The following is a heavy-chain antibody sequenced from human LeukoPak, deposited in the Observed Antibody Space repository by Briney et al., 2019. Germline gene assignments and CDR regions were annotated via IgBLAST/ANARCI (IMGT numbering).Heavy chain of an antibody. CDR2: IYYSGST. Sequence: PSETLSLTCSVSGGSLSSSSYYWGWIRQAPGRGLEWIGNIYYSGSTYYSPSLKSRVTISLDTSKNQFSLKLNSVTAADTAVYYCARQFYESRSPRAKYFQQWGQGTLVTVSS. D-gene: IGHD3-22*01. J-gene: IGHJ1*01. CDR3: ARQFYESRSPRAKYFQQ. V-gene: IGHV4-39*01. CDR1: GGSLSSSSYY.